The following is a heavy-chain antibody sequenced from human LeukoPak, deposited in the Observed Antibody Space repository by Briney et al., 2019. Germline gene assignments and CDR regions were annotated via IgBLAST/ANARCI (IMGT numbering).Heavy chain of an antibody. D-gene: IGHD3-10*01. V-gene: IGHV4-4*02. CDR2: IYHSGST. Sequence: PLGTLSLTCAVSGGSISSSNWWSWVRQPPGKGLEWIGEIYHSGSTNYNPSLKSRVTILVDTSKNQFSLKLSSVTAADTAVYYCARQSSGSFDIWGQGTMVTVSS. CDR1: GGSISSSNW. CDR3: ARQSSGSFDI. J-gene: IGHJ3*02.